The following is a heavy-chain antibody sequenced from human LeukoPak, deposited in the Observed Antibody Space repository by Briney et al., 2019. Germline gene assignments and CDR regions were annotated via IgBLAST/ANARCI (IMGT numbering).Heavy chain of an antibody. Sequence: LTGGSLRLSCAASGFTFSSYAMSWVRQAPGKGLEWVSAISGSGGSTYYADSVKVRFTISRDNSKNTLYLQMNSLRAEDTAVYYCARYYCSSTSCYRGAFDYWGQGTLVTVSS. J-gene: IGHJ4*02. CDR3: ARYYCSSTSCYRGAFDY. CDR2: ISGSGGST. D-gene: IGHD2-2*01. CDR1: GFTFSSYA. V-gene: IGHV3-23*01.